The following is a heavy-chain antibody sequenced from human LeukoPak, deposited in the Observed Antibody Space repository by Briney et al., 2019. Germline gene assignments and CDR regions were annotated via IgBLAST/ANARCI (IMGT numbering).Heavy chain of an antibody. CDR2: INHSGST. CDR3: ARGPHAVEDYDIDY. J-gene: IGHJ4*02. D-gene: IGHD4-17*01. CDR1: GGSFSGYY. Sequence: SETLSLTCAVYGGSFSGYYWSWIRQPPGKGLEWTGEINHSGSTNYNPSLKSRVTISVDTSKNQFSLKLSSVTAADTAVYYCARGPHAVEDYDIDYWGQGTLVTVSS. V-gene: IGHV4-34*01.